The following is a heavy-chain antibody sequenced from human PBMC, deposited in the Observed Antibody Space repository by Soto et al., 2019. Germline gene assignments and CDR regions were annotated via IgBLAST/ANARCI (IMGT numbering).Heavy chain of an antibody. D-gene: IGHD2-8*02. V-gene: IGHV4-59*08. CDR3: ARHSTRGTSYSPFEY. CDR1: SDSISNYY. J-gene: IGHJ4*02. CDR2: MHYNGYT. Sequence: SETLSLTCTVSSDSISNYYCSWFRQPPGKGLEWIGYMHYNGYTSYNPSLRSRATISVDTSKNHFSLNLTSVTAADTSMYYCARHSTRGTSYSPFEYWGQGALVTVSS.